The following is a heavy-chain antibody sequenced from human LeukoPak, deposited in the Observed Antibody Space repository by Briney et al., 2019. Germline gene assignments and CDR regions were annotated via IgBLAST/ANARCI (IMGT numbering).Heavy chain of an antibody. CDR1: GVTLSTYA. CDR3: AKDRTVGASYWYFDL. V-gene: IGHV3-30*18. Sequence: GGSLRLSCAASGVTLSTYAMSWARQAPGKGLEWVAVISYDGSNKYYADSVKGRFTISRDNSKNTLYLQMNSLRAEDTAVYYCAKDRTVGASYWYFDLWGRGTLVTVSS. J-gene: IGHJ2*01. CDR2: ISYDGSNK. D-gene: IGHD1-26*01.